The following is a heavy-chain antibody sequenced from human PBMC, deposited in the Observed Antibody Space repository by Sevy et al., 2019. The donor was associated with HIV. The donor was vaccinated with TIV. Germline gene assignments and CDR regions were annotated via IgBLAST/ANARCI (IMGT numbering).Heavy chain of an antibody. CDR3: ATDQFFGDYDAFDI. Sequence: SETLSLTCTVSGGSISSGGYYWSWIRQHPGKGLEWIGYIYYSGGTYYNPSIESRVTISVDTSKNQFSLKLTSVTAADTAVYYCATDQFFGDYDAFDIWGQGTVVAVSS. V-gene: IGHV4-31*03. CDR1: GGSISSGGYY. J-gene: IGHJ3*02. CDR2: IYYSGGT. D-gene: IGHD4-17*01.